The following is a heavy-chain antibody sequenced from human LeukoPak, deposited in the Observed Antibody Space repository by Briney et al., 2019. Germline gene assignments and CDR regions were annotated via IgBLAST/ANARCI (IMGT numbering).Heavy chain of an antibody. Sequence: GGSLRLSCAASGFTFSTYGMHWVREAPGKGLEWVTVIANDGSIKYYADSVKGRFTISRDNSKNTLYLQMNRLTTEDTAAYYCAREASGYDFDYWGQGTLVTVSA. J-gene: IGHJ4*02. V-gene: IGHV3-30*03. CDR2: IANDGSIK. CDR3: AREASGYDFDY. CDR1: GFTFSTYG. D-gene: IGHD5-12*01.